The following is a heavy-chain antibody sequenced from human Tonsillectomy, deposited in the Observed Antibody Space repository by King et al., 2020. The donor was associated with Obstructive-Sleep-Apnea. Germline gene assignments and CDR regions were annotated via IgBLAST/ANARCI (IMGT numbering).Heavy chain of an antibody. CDR1: GFTFSNYG. J-gene: IGHJ4*02. Sequence: HVQLVESGGGVVQPGRSLRLSCAASGFTFSNYGMHWVRQAPGKGLEWVAFIRYDGSNKYYADSVKGRFTISSDNSKNTLYLQMNSLRAEDTAVYYCAKDLNGYYGSGSFDYWGQGTLVTVSS. CDR2: IRYDGSNK. D-gene: IGHD3-10*01. V-gene: IGHV3-30*02. CDR3: AKDLNGYYGSGSFDY.